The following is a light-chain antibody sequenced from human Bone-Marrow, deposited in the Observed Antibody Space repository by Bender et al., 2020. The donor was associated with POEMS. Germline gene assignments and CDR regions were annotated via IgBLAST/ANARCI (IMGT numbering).Light chain of an antibody. CDR2: RND. CDR1: KLGDKY. CDR3: QAWDSGTVI. J-gene: IGLJ2*01. V-gene: IGLV3-1*01. Sequence: SYELTQPPSVSVSPGQTASISCSGDKLGDKYVSWYQQNSGQSPVLVIYRNDKRPTGIPERFSGSNSGNTATLTISGTQAMDEADYYCQAWDSGTVIFGGGTKLTVL.